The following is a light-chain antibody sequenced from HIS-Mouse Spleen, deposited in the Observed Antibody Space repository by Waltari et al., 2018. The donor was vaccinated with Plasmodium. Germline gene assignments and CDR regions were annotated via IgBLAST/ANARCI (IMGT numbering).Light chain of an antibody. J-gene: IGLJ3*02. Sequence: QLVLTQSPSASASLGASVKLTCTLSSGHSSYAIAWHQQQPEKGHRYLMKLNSDGSHSKGDGCPDRFSGSSSGAERYLTISSLQSEDEADYYCQTWGTGSWVFGGGTKLTVL. V-gene: IGLV4-69*01. CDR1: SGHSSYA. CDR2: LNSDGSH. CDR3: QTWGTGSWV.